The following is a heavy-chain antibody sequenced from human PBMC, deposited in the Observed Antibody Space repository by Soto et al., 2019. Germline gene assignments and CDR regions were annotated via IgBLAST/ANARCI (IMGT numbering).Heavy chain of an antibody. J-gene: IGHJ4*02. V-gene: IGHV3-23*01. CDR1: GFTFSAYG. Sequence: EVQLLESGGGLVQPGGSLRLSCAASGFTFSAYGMNWVRQAPGKGLEWVSTISGSGGFTYYADSVKGRFTISRDNSKSTLYLQMNSLRAEDTARYCCRQTTSSNYGQFDYWGQGTLVTVSS. CDR2: ISGSGGFT. D-gene: IGHD4-4*01. CDR3: RQTTSSNYGQFDY.